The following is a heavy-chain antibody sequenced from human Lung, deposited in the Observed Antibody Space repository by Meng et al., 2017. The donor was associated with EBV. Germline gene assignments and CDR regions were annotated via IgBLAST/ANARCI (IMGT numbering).Heavy chain of an antibody. CDR3: ALLSEGEQQLPLDC. V-gene: IGHV4-39*07. J-gene: IGHJ4*02. D-gene: IGHD6-13*01. Sequence: QTHLKEWAPGMGTPSDTLSLTCTVSGDSISSFSYPWTWIRQSPGEGLEWIGNVHNPEGTHYNPSLKSRVTISVDTTKNQFSLRLSSVTAADTAIYYCALLSEGEQQLPLDCWGQGTLVTVSS. CDR2: VHNPEGT. CDR1: GDSISSFSYP.